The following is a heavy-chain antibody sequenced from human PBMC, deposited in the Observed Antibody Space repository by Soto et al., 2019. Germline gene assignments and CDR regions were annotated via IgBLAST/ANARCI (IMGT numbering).Heavy chain of an antibody. V-gene: IGHV3-23*01. Sequence: PGGSLRLSCAASGFSFNTYAMTWVRQAPGKGLEWVASISFSGSSTYYADSLKGRFTITRDSSKNTLYLQMSSLRAEDTAVYYRAKSHTYSSVWYYFDLWGQGTLVTVSS. J-gene: IGHJ4*02. CDR3: AKSHTYSSVWYYFDL. D-gene: IGHD6-19*01. CDR2: ISFSGSST. CDR1: GFSFNTYA.